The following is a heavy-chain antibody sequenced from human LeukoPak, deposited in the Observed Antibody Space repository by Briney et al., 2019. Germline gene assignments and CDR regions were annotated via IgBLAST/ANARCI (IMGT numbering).Heavy chain of an antibody. CDR1: GFTFSSYA. V-gene: IGHV3-23*01. CDR2: ISGSGGDT. D-gene: IGHD2-2*01. J-gene: IGHJ4*02. Sequence: GGSLRLSCAASGFTFSSYAMHWVRQAPGKGLEWVAAISGSGGDTYYADSVQGRFTVSRDTSKNTLYLQMNSLRAEDTAVYYRAKDFGVATAVSGYDYWGQGTLVTVSS. CDR3: AKDFGVATAVSGYDY.